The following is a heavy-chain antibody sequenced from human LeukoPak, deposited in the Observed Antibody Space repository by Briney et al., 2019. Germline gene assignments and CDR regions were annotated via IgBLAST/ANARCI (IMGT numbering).Heavy chain of an antibody. J-gene: IGHJ5*02. Sequence: ASVKVSCKASGYTFTSYGISRVRQAPGQGLEWMGRISAYNGNTNYAQKLQGRVTMTTDTSTSTAYMELRSLRSDDTAAYYWAREWTDGGFDPWGQGTLVTVSS. CDR2: ISAYNGNT. V-gene: IGHV1-18*01. D-gene: IGHD5-24*01. CDR1: GYTFTSYG. CDR3: AREWTDGGFDP.